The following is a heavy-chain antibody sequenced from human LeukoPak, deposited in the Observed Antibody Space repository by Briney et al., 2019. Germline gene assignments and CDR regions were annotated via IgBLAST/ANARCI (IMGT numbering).Heavy chain of an antibody. V-gene: IGHV1-46*01. CDR2: INPRTGTT. Sequence: ASVKVSCKASGYTFTSYYLHWVRQAPGQGLEWMGIINPRTGTTKYAQKFQGRVTMTRDTSTSTVYMELSSLRSEDTAVYYCARDPYDFWSGASMGNWFDLWGQGTLVTVSS. CDR1: GYTFTSYY. J-gene: IGHJ5*02. D-gene: IGHD3-3*01. CDR3: ARDPYDFWSGASMGNWFDL.